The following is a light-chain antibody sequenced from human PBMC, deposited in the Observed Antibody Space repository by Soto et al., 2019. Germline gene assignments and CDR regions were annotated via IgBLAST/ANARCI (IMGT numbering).Light chain of an antibody. J-gene: IGLJ1*01. CDR3: SSYTVSSVTLYV. CDR2: EVS. Sequence: QAVLTQPASVSGSPGQSITISCTGTSSDIGASNYVSWYQQRPGKAPKVMIYEVSNRPSGVSNRFSGSKSGNTASLTISGLQAEDEADYYCSSYTVSSVTLYVFGRGTKVTVL. CDR1: SSDIGASNY. V-gene: IGLV2-14*01.